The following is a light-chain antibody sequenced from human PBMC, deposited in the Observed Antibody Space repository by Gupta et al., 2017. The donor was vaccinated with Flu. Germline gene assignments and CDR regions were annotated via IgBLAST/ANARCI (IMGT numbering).Light chain of an antibody. V-gene: IGKV3-15*01. CDR3: KQYRNWPQT. CDR2: DAS. Sequence: PATLSVSPGERVTLSCRASQFISSNLDWYQQRPGQAPRRLIFDASTRATGIPARFSGSGYGTEFTLTISNLQSEDFAVYYCKQYRNWPQTFGQGTKLEIK. CDR1: QFISSN. J-gene: IGKJ2*01.